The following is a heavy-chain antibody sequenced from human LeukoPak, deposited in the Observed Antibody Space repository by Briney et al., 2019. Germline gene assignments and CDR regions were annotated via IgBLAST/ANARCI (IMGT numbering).Heavy chain of an antibody. D-gene: IGHD1-14*01. V-gene: IGHV3-15*01. CDR3: TTYRSYSDY. Sequence: PGGSLRPSCAASGFSFSSVYMSWVRQAPGKGLEWVGRIKSKTEGGTADYAAPVKGRFSISRDDSINTVYLEMNSLKTEDTAVYYCTTYRSYSDYWGQGALVTVSS. J-gene: IGHJ4*02. CDR2: IKSKTEGGTA. CDR1: GFSFSSVY.